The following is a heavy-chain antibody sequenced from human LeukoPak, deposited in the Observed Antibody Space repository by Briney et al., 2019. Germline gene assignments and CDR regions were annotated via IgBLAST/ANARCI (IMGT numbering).Heavy chain of an antibody. Sequence: SSETLSLTCGVYGGSFSAYFWSWIRQPPGKGLEWMGEINHSGSTHYNQSLKSGVTISLDTSHKPFSLKLSSVPAADTAFYYCAKWLRAPGMAFDIWGQGTMVTVSS. CDR2: INHSGST. D-gene: IGHD5-12*01. CDR1: GGSFSAYF. V-gene: IGHV4-34*01. CDR3: AKWLRAPGMAFDI. J-gene: IGHJ3*02.